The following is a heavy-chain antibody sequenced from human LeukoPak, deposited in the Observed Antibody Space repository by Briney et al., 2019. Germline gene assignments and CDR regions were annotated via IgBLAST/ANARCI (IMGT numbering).Heavy chain of an antibody. CDR2: IYYGGST. Sequence: SETLSLTCTVSGGSISSYYWSWIRQPPGKGLEWIGYIYYGGSTNYNPSLKSRVTISVDTSKNQFSLKLSSVTAADTAVYYCALYGDYYDSSGYYPSWGQGTLVTVSS. V-gene: IGHV4-59*01. CDR1: GGSISSYY. D-gene: IGHD3-22*01. CDR3: ALYGDYYDSSGYYPS. J-gene: IGHJ5*02.